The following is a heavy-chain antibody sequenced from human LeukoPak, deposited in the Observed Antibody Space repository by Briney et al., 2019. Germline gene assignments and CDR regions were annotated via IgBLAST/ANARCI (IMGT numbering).Heavy chain of an antibody. CDR2: ISYDGSNK. D-gene: IGHD1-26*01. CDR3: ARDYVVGADTILDY. J-gene: IGHJ4*02. V-gene: IGHV3-30*14. Sequence: QPGGSLRLSCAASGFTFSSYAMHWVRQAPGKGLEWVAVISYDGSNKYYPGSVKGRFTISRENAKNSLYLQMNSLRAGDTAVYYCARDYVVGADTILDYWGQGTLVTVSS. CDR1: GFTFSSYA.